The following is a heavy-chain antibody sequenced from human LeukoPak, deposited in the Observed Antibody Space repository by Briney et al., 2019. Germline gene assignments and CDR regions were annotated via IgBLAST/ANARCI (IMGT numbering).Heavy chain of an antibody. CDR1: GGSFSGYY. J-gene: IGHJ3*02. V-gene: IGHV4-34*01. Sequence: SETLSLTCAVYGGSFSGYYWSWIRQPPGKGLEWIGEINHSGSTNYNPSLKSRVTISVDTSKNQFSLKLSSVTAADTAVYYCARGGPDAFDIWGQGTMVTVSS. CDR3: ARGGPDAFDI. D-gene: IGHD3/OR15-3a*01. CDR2: INHSGST.